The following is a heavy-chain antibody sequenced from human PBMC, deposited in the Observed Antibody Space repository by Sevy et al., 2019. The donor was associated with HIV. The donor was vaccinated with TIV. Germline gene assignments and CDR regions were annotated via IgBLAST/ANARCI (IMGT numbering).Heavy chain of an antibody. V-gene: IGHV3-11*01. CDR1: GFTFSDYF. Sequence: GGSLRLSCAASGFTFSDYFMTWIRQAPGKGLEWVSHISGSGITTYYADSVKGRFIVSRDNAKNSLYLQMNSLRAEDTAVFYCAAGVGAATGDYWGQGTLVTVSS. CDR2: ISGSGITT. D-gene: IGHD2-15*01. CDR3: AAGVGAATGDY. J-gene: IGHJ4*02.